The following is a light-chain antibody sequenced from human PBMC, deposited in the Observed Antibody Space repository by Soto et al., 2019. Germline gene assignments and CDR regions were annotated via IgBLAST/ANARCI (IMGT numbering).Light chain of an antibody. Sequence: EIVLTQSPATLSVSPGERATLSCRASQSISSNLAWYQQKPGQAPRLLIYGPSTRATGVPARFSGSGSGTEFTLTISSLQSEDFAVYYCQQFRNWPWTFGQGTKVEV. J-gene: IGKJ1*01. CDR3: QQFRNWPWT. CDR2: GPS. V-gene: IGKV3-15*01. CDR1: QSISSN.